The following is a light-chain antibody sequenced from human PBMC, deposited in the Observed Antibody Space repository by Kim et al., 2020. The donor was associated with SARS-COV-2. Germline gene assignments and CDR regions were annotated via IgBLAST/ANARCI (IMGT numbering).Light chain of an antibody. Sequence: QSALTQPPSVSGSPGQTITISCTGTSSDVGGYNFVSWYQQHPGKAPKLMIYDVAKRPSGVSDRFSGSKSGTTASLTISGLQAEDEADYYCSSYTSSTTWVFGGGTKLTVL. CDR2: DVA. J-gene: IGLJ3*02. CDR3: SSYTSSTTWV. CDR1: SSDVGGYNF. V-gene: IGLV2-14*01.